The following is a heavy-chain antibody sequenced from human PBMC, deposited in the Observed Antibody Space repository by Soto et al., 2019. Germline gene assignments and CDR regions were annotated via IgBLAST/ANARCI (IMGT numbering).Heavy chain of an antibody. D-gene: IGHD7-27*01. CDR1: GFTFRNYG. Sequence: GGSLRLSCEASGFTFRNYGLHWVRQAPGKGPEWVAVPWYDGSNEFYADSVKGRFSVSRDNSKNTLYLQMNNLRAEDTAVYYCARGLGPNSSQMDLWGKGTTVNVSS. J-gene: IGHJ6*04. CDR3: ARGLGPNSSQMDL. CDR2: PWYDGSNE. V-gene: IGHV3-33*01.